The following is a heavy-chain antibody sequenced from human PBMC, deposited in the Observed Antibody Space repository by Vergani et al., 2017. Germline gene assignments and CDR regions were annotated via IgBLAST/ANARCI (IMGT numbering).Heavy chain of an antibody. CDR2: VYYTGST. D-gene: IGHD3-10*01. CDR1: GAAIKDFY. J-gene: IGHJ5*02. CDR3: ARHRAWFGELGRWFDP. V-gene: IGHV4-59*08. Sequence: QVQLQESGPGLVKPSETLSLTCTVSGAAIKDFYWSWFRQPPGKGLEWIGYVYYTGSTTYNPSLKSRVTISVDTSKNQFSLKLSSVTAADTAVYYCARHRAWFGELGRWFDPWGQGTLVTVSS.